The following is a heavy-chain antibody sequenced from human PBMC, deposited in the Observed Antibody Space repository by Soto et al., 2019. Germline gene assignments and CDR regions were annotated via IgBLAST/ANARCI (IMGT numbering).Heavy chain of an antibody. CDR2: IYYSGST. CDR1: GGSISSGDYY. D-gene: IGHD3-3*01. V-gene: IGHV4-30-4*01. J-gene: IGHJ5*02. Sequence: QVQLQESGPGLVKPSQTLSLTCTVSGGSISSGDYYWSWIRQPPGKGLEWIGYIYYSGSTYYNPSLTSRVTISVDTSKNQFSLKLSSVTAADTAVYYCARALHRKYIYDFWSGLSGNWFDPWGQGTLVTVSS. CDR3: ARALHRKYIYDFWSGLSGNWFDP.